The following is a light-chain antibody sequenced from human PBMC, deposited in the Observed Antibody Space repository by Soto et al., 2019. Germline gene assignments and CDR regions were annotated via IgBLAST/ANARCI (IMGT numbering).Light chain of an antibody. V-gene: IGKV3-15*01. Sequence: EIVMTQSPATLSVSPGERATLSCRASQSVSSNLAWYQQKPGQAPRLLIYGASTRATGIPARFSGSGSGTEFTLTISSLQSEDFAVYYCQQYNNWPPGVLFGGGTKVEIK. CDR2: GAS. CDR1: QSVSSN. J-gene: IGKJ4*01. CDR3: QQYNNWPPGVL.